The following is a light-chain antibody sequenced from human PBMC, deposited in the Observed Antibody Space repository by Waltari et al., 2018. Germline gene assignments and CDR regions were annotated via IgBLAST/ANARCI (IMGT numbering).Light chain of an antibody. J-gene: IGKJ4*01. Sequence: EVVMTQSPAALSVSPGERVTLSCKASQNIDNNIAWYQQKPGQSPRLLIYGASTRATGVPARFSGSGSGTEFTLTISSLQSEDCAVFYCQQYNRWPPLTFGGGTKVEIK. V-gene: IGKV3-15*01. CDR2: GAS. CDR3: QQYNRWPPLT. CDR1: QNIDNN.